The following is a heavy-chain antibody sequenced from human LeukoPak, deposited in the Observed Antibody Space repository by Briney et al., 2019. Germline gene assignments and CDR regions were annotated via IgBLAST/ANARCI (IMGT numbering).Heavy chain of an antibody. J-gene: IGHJ4*02. CDR1: GGSTSSYY. D-gene: IGHD3-22*01. CDR2: IYTSGST. Sequence: PSETLSLTCTVSGGSTSSYYWSWIRQPAGKGLEWIGRIYTSGSTNYNPSLKSRVIMSVDTSKNQFSLKLSSVTAADTAVYYCARGRADYFDSSGYYFDYWGQGTLVTVSS. CDR3: ARGRADYFDSSGYYFDY. V-gene: IGHV4-4*07.